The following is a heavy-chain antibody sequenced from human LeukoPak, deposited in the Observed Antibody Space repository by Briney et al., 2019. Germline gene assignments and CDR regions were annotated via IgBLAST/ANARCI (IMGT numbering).Heavy chain of an antibody. CDR3: ARAGIFRGYFDS. CDR2: IYYSGST. J-gene: IGHJ4*02. V-gene: IGHV4-59*01. D-gene: IGHD3-3*01. CDR1: GGSISSYY. Sequence: PSETLSLTCTVSGGSISSYYWSWIRQPPGKGLEWIGYIYYSGSTNYNPSLKSRVTISLDTSKIQFSLRLSSVTAADTAVYYCARAGIFRGYFDSWGQGTLVTVSS.